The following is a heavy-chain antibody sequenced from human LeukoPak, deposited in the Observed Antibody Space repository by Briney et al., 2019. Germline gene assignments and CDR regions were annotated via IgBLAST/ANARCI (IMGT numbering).Heavy chain of an antibody. D-gene: IGHD6-13*01. CDR2: IYYSGST. Sequence: PSQTLSLTCTVSGGSISSGDYYWSWIRQPPGKGLEWIGYIYYSGSTYYNPSLKSRVTISVDTSKNQFSLKLSSVTAADTAVYYCARDEWRDAAAGVWYFDLWGRGTLVTVSS. CDR3: ARDEWRDAAAGVWYFDL. J-gene: IGHJ2*01. CDR1: GGSISSGDYY. V-gene: IGHV4-30-4*01.